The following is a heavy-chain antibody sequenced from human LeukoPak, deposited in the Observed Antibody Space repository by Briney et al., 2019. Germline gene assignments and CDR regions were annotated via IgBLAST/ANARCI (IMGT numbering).Heavy chain of an antibody. CDR1: GFTFSNYW. CDR2: IKQDGSEE. CDR3: ARDRGYCSGETCYAAVDI. J-gene: IGHJ3*02. Sequence: QPGGSLRLSCAASGFTFSNYWMNWVRQAPGQGLEWVANIKQDGSEEYYVDSVKGRFTISRDNAKNSLHLQLNSLRAEDTAVYYCARDRGYCSGETCYAAVDIWGQGTMVTVSS. V-gene: IGHV3-7*03. D-gene: IGHD2-15*01.